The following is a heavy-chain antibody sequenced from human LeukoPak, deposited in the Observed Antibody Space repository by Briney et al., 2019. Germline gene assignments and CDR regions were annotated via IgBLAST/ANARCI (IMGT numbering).Heavy chain of an antibody. J-gene: IGHJ6*02. CDR1: GGSVSSYY. CDR2: IDYRGNT. D-gene: IGHD6-13*01. V-gene: IGHV4-59*08. CDR3: AGTIGAAGTWNTAVVYYYYGMDV. Sequence: SETLSLTRAVSGGSVSSYYWSWIRQTPGKGLEWIGYIDYRGNTNYNPSLMSRVTISEDTSKNRFSLILTSVTAADTAVYYCAGTIGAAGTWNTAVVYYYYGMDVWGQGTTVSVS.